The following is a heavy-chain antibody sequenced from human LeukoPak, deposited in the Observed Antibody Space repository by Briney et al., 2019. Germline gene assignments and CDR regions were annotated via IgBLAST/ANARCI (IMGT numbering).Heavy chain of an antibody. Sequence: SETLSLTCTVSGASISGHYLTWIRQPPGKGLEWIGCISHIGSTNYNPSRKSRLTISVDTSKNQFSLKLTSVPAADTAVYYCARDRISINALDMWGQGTMVTVSS. CDR2: ISHIGST. CDR3: ARDRISINALDM. J-gene: IGHJ3*02. CDR1: GASISGHY. D-gene: IGHD1-14*01. V-gene: IGHV4-59*11.